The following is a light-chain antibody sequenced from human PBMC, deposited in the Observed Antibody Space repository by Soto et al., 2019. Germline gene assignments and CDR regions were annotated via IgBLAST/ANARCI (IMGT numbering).Light chain of an antibody. V-gene: IGLV2-14*01. CDR2: DVS. CDR3: SLYTSSTTYV. Sequence: QFALTQPASVSGSPGQSITISCTGTSGDVGGYNYVSWYQQHPGKAPKLMIYDVSNRPSGVSNRFSGSKSGNTASLTISGLQAEDEADYYCSLYTSSTTYVFGTGTKVTVL. J-gene: IGLJ1*01. CDR1: SGDVGGYNY.